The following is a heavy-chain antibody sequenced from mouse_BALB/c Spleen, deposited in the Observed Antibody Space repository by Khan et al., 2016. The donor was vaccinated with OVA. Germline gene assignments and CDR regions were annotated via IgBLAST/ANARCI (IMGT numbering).Heavy chain of an antibody. CDR3: AGRANTYDVYFDV. Sequence: EVQLQQFGAELVKPGASVKISCKASGYTFTDYNMDWVKQSHGKSLEWIGNINPDNDGTNYNQKFKGKATLAVDKSSSTGYMELRSLTSEDTAVYYCAGRANTYDVYFDVWGAGTTVTVSS. J-gene: IGHJ1*01. D-gene: IGHD2-14*01. CDR2: INPDNDGT. CDR1: GYTFTDYN. V-gene: IGHV1-18*01.